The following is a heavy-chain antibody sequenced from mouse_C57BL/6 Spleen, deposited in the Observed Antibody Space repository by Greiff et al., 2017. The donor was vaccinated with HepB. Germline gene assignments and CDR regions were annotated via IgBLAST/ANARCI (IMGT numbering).Heavy chain of an antibody. J-gene: IGHJ3*01. D-gene: IGHD2-4*01. V-gene: IGHV1-81*01. CDR1: GYTFTSYG. CDR2: IYPRSGNT. Sequence: VQLQESGAELARPGASVKLSCKASGYTFTSYGISWVKQRTGQGLEWIGEIYPRSGNTYYNEKFKGKATLTADKSSSTAYMELRSLTSEDSAVYFCARSTMITTGDSWFAYWGQGTLVTVSA. CDR3: ARSTMITTGDSWFAY.